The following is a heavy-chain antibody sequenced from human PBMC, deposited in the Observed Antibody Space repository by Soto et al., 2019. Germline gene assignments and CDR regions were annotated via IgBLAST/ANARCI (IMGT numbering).Heavy chain of an antibody. D-gene: IGHD3-22*01. CDR2: IYYSGSA. CDR1: GGSISSSVHY. CDR3: ARLNADSSGYYHYLFDY. Sequence: SETLSLTCTVSGGSISSSVHYWGWIRQPPGKGLEWIGSIYYSGSAYSNPSLKTRVTISVDTSKNQFSLKLSSVTAADTAVYYFARLNADSSGYYHYLFDYCGQGTLVTVSS. V-gene: IGHV4-39*01. J-gene: IGHJ4*02.